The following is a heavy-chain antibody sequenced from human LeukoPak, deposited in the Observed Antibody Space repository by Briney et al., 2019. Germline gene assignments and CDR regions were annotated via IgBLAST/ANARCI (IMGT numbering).Heavy chain of an antibody. CDR2: INHIGNT. CDR3: ARHNHVWKTTALDY. V-gene: IGHV4-34*01. CDR1: GGSFSGHY. J-gene: IGHJ4*02. D-gene: IGHD1/OR15-1a*01. Sequence: SETLSLTCAVYGGSFSGHYWSWIRQPPGKGLEWIGEINHIGNTNYNPSLKSRVTLSVDTSKNQFSLRLSSVTAADRAVYYCARHNHVWKTTALDYWGQGTLVTVSS.